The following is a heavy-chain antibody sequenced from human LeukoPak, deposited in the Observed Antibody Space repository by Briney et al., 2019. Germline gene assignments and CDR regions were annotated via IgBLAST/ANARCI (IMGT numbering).Heavy chain of an antibody. CDR2: ISYIGST. CDR3: ARDLVTVTKGFDI. CDR1: DDSFSSHY. D-gene: IGHD4-17*01. Sequence: SETLSLTCAVSDDSFSSHYWTWIRQPPGKGLEWIGYISYIGSTNYNPSLESRVTISIDASKNQFSLKLSSVTAADTAVYYCARDLVTVTKGFDIWGQGTMVSVSS. V-gene: IGHV4-59*11. J-gene: IGHJ3*02.